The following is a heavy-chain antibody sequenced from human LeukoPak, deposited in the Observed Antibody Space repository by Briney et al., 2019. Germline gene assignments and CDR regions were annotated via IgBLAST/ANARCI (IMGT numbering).Heavy chain of an antibody. CDR3: ARGGMPTDY. CDR2: INHSGAT. CDR1: GGSFSGYY. V-gene: IGHV4-34*01. J-gene: IGHJ4*02. D-gene: IGHD2-2*01. Sequence: SETLSLTCAVYGGSFSGYYWSWIRQPPGKGLEWIGEINHSGATNYNPSLKSRVTISVDTSSHQFSLKLTSVTAADTAVYCCARGGMPTDYWGQGTLVTVSS.